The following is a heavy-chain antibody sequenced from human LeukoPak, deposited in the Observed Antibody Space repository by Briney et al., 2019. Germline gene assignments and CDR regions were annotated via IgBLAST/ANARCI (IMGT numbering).Heavy chain of an antibody. J-gene: IGHJ4*02. CDR2: ISYDGSNK. CDR3: AKGPYDSSGYYLDY. V-gene: IGHV3-30-3*01. CDR1: GFTFSSYA. Sequence: PGGSLRLSCAASGFTFSSYATHWVRQAPGKGLEWVAVISYDGSNKYYADSVKGRFTISRDNSKNTLYLQMNSLRAEDTAVYYCAKGPYDSSGYYLDYWGQGTLVTVSS. D-gene: IGHD3-22*01.